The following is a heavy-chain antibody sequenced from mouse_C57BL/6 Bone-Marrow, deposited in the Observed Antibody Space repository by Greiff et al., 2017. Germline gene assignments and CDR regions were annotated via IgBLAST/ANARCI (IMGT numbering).Heavy chain of an antibody. J-gene: IGHJ2*01. D-gene: IGHD4-1*01. V-gene: IGHV1-85*01. Sequence: VQLQQSGPELVKPGASVKLSCKASGYTFTSYEINWVKQRPGQGLEWIGWIYPRDGSTKYNEKFKGKATVTVDTSSSTAYMELHSLTSEDSAVYFCASLSNWYYFDYWGQGTTLTVSS. CDR1: GYTFTSYE. CDR2: IYPRDGST. CDR3: ASLSNWYYFDY.